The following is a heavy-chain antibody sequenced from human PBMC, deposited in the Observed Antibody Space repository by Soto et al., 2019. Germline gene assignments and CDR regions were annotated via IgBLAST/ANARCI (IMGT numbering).Heavy chain of an antibody. D-gene: IGHD2-8*01. V-gene: IGHV1-2*04. J-gene: IGHJ6*02. CDR2: INPKSGGT. Sequence: ASVKVSCKASGYSFTDYHIHWVRQAPGQGLEWLGRINPKSGGTSTAQKFQGWVTMTTDTSISTASMELTRLTSDDTAIFYCARGDSTDCSNGVCSFFYNHDMDVWGQGTTVTVSS. CDR3: ARGDSTDCSNGVCSFFYNHDMDV. CDR1: GYSFTDYH.